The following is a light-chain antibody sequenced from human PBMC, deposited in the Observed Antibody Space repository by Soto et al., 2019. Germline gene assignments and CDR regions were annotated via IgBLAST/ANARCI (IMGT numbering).Light chain of an antibody. CDR2: SDN. V-gene: IGLV1-44*01. Sequence: QSVLTQPPSASGTPGQRVTIFCSGSSSNIGTNTFIWYQQLPGAAPKLLIYSDNQRPSGVPDRFSGSKSGTSASLAISGLQSEDEADYYCAAWDVSLVVFGGGTKLTVL. J-gene: IGLJ2*01. CDR1: SSNIGTNT. CDR3: AAWDVSLVV.